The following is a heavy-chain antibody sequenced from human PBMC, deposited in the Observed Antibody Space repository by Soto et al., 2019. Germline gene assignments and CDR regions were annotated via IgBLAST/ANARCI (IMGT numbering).Heavy chain of an antibody. CDR1: GFTFSTYA. CDR2: ISSNGSST. D-gene: IGHD2-15*01. V-gene: IGHV3-64D*06. J-gene: IGHJ5*02. Sequence: PGGSLRLSCSASGFTFSTYALHWVRQAPGKGLEYVSAISSNGSSTYYADSVKGRFTISRDNSKNTLYLQMSSLRAEDTAVYYCVKDSIVAPVLTPYNWFDHWGQGTLVTVSS. CDR3: VKDSIVAPVLTPYNWFDH.